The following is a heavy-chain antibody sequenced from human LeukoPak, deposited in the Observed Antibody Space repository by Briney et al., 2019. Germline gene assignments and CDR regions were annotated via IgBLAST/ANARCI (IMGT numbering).Heavy chain of an antibody. V-gene: IGHV4-39*01. Sequence: SETLSLTCTVSGGSISSSSYYWGWIRQPPGKGLEWIGSIYYSGSTYYNPSLKSRVTISVDTSKNQFSLKLSSVTAAETAVYYCARLIETYFDYWGQGTLVTVSS. J-gene: IGHJ4*02. CDR1: GGSISSSSYY. CDR2: IYYSGST. D-gene: IGHD2/OR15-2a*01. CDR3: ARLIETYFDY.